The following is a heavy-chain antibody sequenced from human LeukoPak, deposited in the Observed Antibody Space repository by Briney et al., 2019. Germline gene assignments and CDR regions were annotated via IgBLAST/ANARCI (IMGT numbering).Heavy chain of an antibody. J-gene: IGHJ3*02. Sequence: GSLRLSCAASGFTFSSYGMHWVRQAPGKGLEWVAVIWYDGNNKYYADSVKGRFTISRDNPKNTLYLQMNSLRAEDTAVYYCARVRAAITVDAFDIWGQGTMVTVSS. CDR2: IWYDGNNK. CDR3: ARVRAAITVDAFDI. V-gene: IGHV3-33*01. D-gene: IGHD6-13*01. CDR1: GFTFSSYG.